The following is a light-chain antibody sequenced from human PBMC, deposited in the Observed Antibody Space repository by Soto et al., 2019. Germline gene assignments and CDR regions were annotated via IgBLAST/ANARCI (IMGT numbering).Light chain of an antibody. J-gene: IGLJ3*02. CDR1: SSDVGRYNY. CDR2: EVS. V-gene: IGLV2-8*01. CDR3: SSYGGSNNLV. Sequence: QSALTQPPSASGSPGQSVTISCTGTSSDVGRYNYVSWYQHHPGKAPKLMIFEVSKRHSGVPDRFSGSKSGNTASLTVSGLQAEDEADYYCSSYGGSNNLVFGGGTKLTVL.